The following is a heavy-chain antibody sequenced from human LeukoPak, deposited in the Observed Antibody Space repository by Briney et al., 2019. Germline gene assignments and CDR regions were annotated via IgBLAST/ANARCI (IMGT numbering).Heavy chain of an antibody. J-gene: IGHJ4*02. V-gene: IGHV3-64*01. CDR3: ARVGPRGSGSYDY. CDR2: ISSNGGST. Sequence: GGSLRLSCAASGFTFSSYAMHWVRQAPGKGLEYVSAISSNGGSTYYANSVKGRFTISRDNSKNTLYLQMGSLRAEDMAVYYCARVGPRGSGSYDYWGQGTLVTVSS. D-gene: IGHD3-10*01. CDR1: GFTFSSYA.